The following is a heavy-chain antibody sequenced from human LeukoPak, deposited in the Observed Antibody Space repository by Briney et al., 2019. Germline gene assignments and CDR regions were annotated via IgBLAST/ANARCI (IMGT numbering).Heavy chain of an antibody. Sequence: ASVKVSCKASGGTFSSYAISWVRQAPGQGLEWMGRIIPIFGTANYAQKFQGRVTITTDESTSTAYMELSSLRSEDTAVYYCARLKTAAGIFDYWGRGTLVTVSS. CDR1: GGTFSSYA. J-gene: IGHJ4*02. D-gene: IGHD6-13*01. CDR3: ARLKTAAGIFDY. CDR2: IIPIFGTA. V-gene: IGHV1-69*05.